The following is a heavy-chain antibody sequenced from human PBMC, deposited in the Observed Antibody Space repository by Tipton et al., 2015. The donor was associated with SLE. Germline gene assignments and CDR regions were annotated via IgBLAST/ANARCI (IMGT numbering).Heavy chain of an antibody. CDR2: IYPFDSEK. Sequence: VQLVQSGAEVKKPGESLKISCKGSGYSFTSYWIGWVRQMPGRGLEWMGIIYPFDSEKRYSPSFQGQVTISGDKSISTAYLQWSSLKASDTAMYYCARFSGYSSSWYGDYWGQGTLVTVSS. V-gene: IGHV5-51*03. CDR3: ARFSGYSSSWYGDY. CDR1: GYSFTSYW. J-gene: IGHJ4*02. D-gene: IGHD6-13*01.